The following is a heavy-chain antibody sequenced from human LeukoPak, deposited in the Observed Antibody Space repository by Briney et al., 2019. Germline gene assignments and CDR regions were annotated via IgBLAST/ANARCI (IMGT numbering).Heavy chain of an antibody. CDR3: AKDSKIVGATFRSYHYMDV. CDR1: GFTFDDYG. D-gene: IGHD1-26*01. V-gene: IGHV3-23*01. Sequence: PGGSLRLSCAASGFTFDDYGMNWVRQAPGKGLEWVSAIRGSGDRTHYADSVKGRFTISRDNSKNTLYLQMNSLRAEDTAVYYCAKDSKIVGATFRSYHYMDVWGKGTAVTVSS. CDR2: IRGSGDRT. J-gene: IGHJ6*03.